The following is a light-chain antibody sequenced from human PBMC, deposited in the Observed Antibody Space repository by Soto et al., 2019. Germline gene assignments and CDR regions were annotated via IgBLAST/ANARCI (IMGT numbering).Light chain of an antibody. CDR2: GIS. Sequence: VLTLSLGTLPLTHRGRVTLSCRASQRVNANYFAWYQQKPGQAPRLLIYGISSRPTGIPDRFSGSGSGTDFTLTISRLEPEDFAVYYCEQYGSSPRTLAQGAKVDI. V-gene: IGKV3-20*01. CDR3: EQYGSSPRT. CDR1: QRVNANY. J-gene: IGKJ1*01.